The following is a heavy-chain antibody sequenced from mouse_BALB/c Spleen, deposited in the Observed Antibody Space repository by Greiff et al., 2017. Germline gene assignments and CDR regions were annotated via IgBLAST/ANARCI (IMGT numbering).Heavy chain of an antibody. D-gene: IGHD2-14*01. Sequence: EVKVVESGGGLVKPGGSLKLSCAASGFTFSDYYMYWVRQTPEKRLEWVATISDGGSYTYYPDSVKGRFTISRDNAKNNLYLQMSSLKSEDTAMYYCARGGYGRGYYAMDYWGQGTSVTVSS. CDR1: GFTFSDYY. V-gene: IGHV5-4*02. CDR2: ISDGGSYT. J-gene: IGHJ4*01. CDR3: ARGGYGRGYYAMDY.